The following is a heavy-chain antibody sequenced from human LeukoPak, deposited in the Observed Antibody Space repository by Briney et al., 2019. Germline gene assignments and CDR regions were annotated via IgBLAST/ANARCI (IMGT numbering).Heavy chain of an antibody. CDR1: GFTVSSNY. V-gene: IGHV3-66*01. CDR3: ARGIAAALSDY. J-gene: IGHJ4*02. Sequence: AGGSLRLSCAASGFTVSSNYMSWVRQAPGKGLEWVSVIYSGGSTYYADSVKGRFTISRDNSKNTLYLQMNSLRAEDTAVYYCARGIAAALSDYWGQGTLVTVSS. D-gene: IGHD6-13*01. CDR2: IYSGGST.